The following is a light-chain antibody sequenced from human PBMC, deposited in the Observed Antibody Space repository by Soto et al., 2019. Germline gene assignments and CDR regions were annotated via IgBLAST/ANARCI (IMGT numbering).Light chain of an antibody. J-gene: IGLJ1*01. Sequence: QSALTQPASVSGSPGQSITISCTGTSSDVGGYNSVSWYQQHPGKAPKLILYDVTDRPSGVSYRFSGSKSGNTASLTISGLQAADEADYFCSSFTSSMTNVFGSGTSSPS. CDR2: DVT. CDR1: SSDVGGYNS. CDR3: SSFTSSMTNV. V-gene: IGLV2-14*01.